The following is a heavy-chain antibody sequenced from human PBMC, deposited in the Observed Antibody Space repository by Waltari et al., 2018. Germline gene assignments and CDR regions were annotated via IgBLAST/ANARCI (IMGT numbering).Heavy chain of an antibody. CDR1: RCSFSSYG. CDR2: ISYGGSSK. CDR3: AKDHWNYPCEVLDY. Sequence: QVQLMASGGGVVQLVCFLRLSCAPPRCSFSSYGTHWARQAPGDGPAWEAVISYGGSSKYYADSVKGRFTISRDNSKNTLYLQMNSLRAEDTAVYYCAKDHWNYPCEVLDYWGQGTLVTVSS. V-gene: IGHV3-30*18. J-gene: IGHJ4*02. D-gene: IGHD1-7*01.